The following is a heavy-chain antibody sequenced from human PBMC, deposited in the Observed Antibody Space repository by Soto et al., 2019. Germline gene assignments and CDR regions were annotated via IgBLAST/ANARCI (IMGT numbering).Heavy chain of an antibody. CDR1: GDSISSSSYH. V-gene: IGHV4-39*01. CDR2: VYYSGST. Sequence: SETLSLTCTVSGDSISSSSYHWCWIRQPPGKGLEWIGSVYYSGSTYYNPSLKSRVTISVDASKNQFSLNLSSVTAADTAVYYCARHRGPTGPNYWGQGTLVTVSS. D-gene: IGHD3-10*01. CDR3: ARHRGPTGPNY. J-gene: IGHJ4*02.